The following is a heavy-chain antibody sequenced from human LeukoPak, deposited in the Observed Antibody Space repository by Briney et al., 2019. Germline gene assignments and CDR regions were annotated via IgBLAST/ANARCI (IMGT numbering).Heavy chain of an antibody. CDR2: IYFSGST. Sequence: PSETLSLTCTVSGGSISNFYWSWIRQPPGKGLEWIGYIYFSGSTNYNPSLKSRVTISVGTSKNQFSLKLSSVTAADTAVYYCASIDQVETTMGGYYFDYWGQGTLVTVSS. D-gene: IGHD5-18*01. V-gene: IGHV4-59*01. CDR3: ASIDQVETTMGGYYFDY. J-gene: IGHJ4*02. CDR1: GGSISNFY.